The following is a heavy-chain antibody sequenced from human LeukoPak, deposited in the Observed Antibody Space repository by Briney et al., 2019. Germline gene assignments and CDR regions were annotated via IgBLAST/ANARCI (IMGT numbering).Heavy chain of an antibody. CDR2: ISYDGSNE. V-gene: IGHV3-30-3*01. D-gene: IGHD6-19*01. CDR3: ARTSSGWYYFDY. J-gene: IGHJ4*02. CDR1: GFTFSSYA. Sequence: PGGSLRLSCAASGFTFSSYAMHWVRQAPGKGLEWVAVISYDGSNEYYADSVKGRFTISRDNSKNTLYLQMNSLRAEDTAVYYCARTSSGWYYFDYWGQGTLVTVSS.